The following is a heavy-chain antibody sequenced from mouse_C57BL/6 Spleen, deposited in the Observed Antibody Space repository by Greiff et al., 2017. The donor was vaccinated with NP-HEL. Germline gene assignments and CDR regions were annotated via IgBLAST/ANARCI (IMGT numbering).Heavy chain of an antibody. J-gene: IGHJ3*01. CDR1: GYTFTSYT. CDR2: INPSSGYT. V-gene: IGHV1-4*01. Sequence: VQLQQSGAELARPGASVKMSCKASGYTFTSYTMHWVKQRPGQGLEWIGYINPSSGYTKYNQKFKDKATLTADKSSSTAYMQLSSLTSEDSAVYYCASLGRDAWFAYWGQGTLVTVSA. CDR3: ASLGRDAWFAY. D-gene: IGHD4-1*01.